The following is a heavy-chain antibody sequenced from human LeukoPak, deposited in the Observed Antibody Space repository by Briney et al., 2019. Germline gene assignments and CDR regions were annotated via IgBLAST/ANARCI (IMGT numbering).Heavy chain of an antibody. V-gene: IGHV1-46*01. CDR1: GYTLTSYY. CDR3: ARGFYYDSSDYYPYYFDY. J-gene: IGHJ4*02. Sequence: GASVKVSCKASGYTLTSYYMHWVRQAPGQGLEWMGILNPTGGNTSYAQKFQGRVTMTRDTSTSTVYMELSSLRSEDTAVYYCARGFYYDSSDYYPYYFDYWGQGTLVTVSS. D-gene: IGHD3-22*01. CDR2: LNPTGGNT.